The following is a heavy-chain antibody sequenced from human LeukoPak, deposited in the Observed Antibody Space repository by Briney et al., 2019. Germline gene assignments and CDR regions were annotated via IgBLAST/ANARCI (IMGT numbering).Heavy chain of an antibody. CDR3: ARIPSGSYGIFDY. Sequence: SGTLSLTCADSGGSISSSNWWSWVRQPPGKGLGWIGEIYHSGSANQNPSLKSRVSMSLDKSKNQFSLRLTSVTAADTAVYYCARIPSGSYGIFDYWGQGTLVTVSS. D-gene: IGHD1-26*01. CDR2: IYHSGSA. J-gene: IGHJ4*02. V-gene: IGHV4-4*02. CDR1: GGSISSSNW.